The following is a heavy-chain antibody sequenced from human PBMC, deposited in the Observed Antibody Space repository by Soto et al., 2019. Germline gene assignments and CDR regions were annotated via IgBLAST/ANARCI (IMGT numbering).Heavy chain of an antibody. J-gene: IGHJ5*02. Sequence: QVQLQESGPGLVKPSETLSLTCTVSGGSISSYYWAWIRQPPGKGLEWIGFLFSGESAYYNPSLKGRVTGAVDTSKNQFALKLTSVTAADTAVYYCARGRPYSSSPFDAWGQGTLVTVSS. D-gene: IGHD6-13*01. CDR3: ARGRPYSSSPFDA. CDR2: LFSGESA. V-gene: IGHV4-59*01. CDR1: GGSISSYY.